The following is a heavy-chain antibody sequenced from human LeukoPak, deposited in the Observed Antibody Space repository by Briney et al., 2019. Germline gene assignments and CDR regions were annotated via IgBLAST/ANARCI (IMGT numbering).Heavy chain of an antibody. D-gene: IGHD3-3*01. CDR1: GFTVSSNY. CDR2: TYSGGST. V-gene: IGHV3-53*01. Sequence: GGSLRLSCAASGFTVSSNYVSWVRQAPGKGLEWVSVTYSGGSTYYADSVKGRFTISRDNSKNTLYLQMNSLKAEDTAVYYCARDRRLSGMDVWGQGTTVTVSS. CDR3: ARDRRLSGMDV. J-gene: IGHJ6*02.